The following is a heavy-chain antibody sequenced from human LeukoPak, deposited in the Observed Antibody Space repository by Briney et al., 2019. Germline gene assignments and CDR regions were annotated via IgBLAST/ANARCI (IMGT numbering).Heavy chain of an antibody. V-gene: IGHV4-4*07. CDR3: ARDTHSSTSYGDY. D-gene: IGHD6-6*01. J-gene: IGHJ4*02. CDR1: GNSFGDYY. Sequence: KPSETLSLTCTVSGNSFGDYYWSWIRQPAGKGLEWIGRIYTSGSTTYNPSLKSRVTMSVDTSKSQFSLNLMSVTAADTAVYYCARDTHSSTSYGDYWGQGTLVTVS. CDR2: IYTSGST.